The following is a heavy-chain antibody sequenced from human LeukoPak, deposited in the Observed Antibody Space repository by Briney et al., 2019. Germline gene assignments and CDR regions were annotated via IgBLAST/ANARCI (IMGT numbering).Heavy chain of an antibody. D-gene: IGHD3-3*01. CDR3: ARGPYKDFWSGYSDY. Sequence: GGSLRLSCSASGFTFSSYSMNWVRQAPGKGLEWVSYISSSSTTIYYADSVKGRFTISRDNAKNSLYLQMNSLRVADTAVYYCARGPYKDFWSGYSDYWGQGTLITVSS. CDR1: GFTFSSYS. CDR2: ISSSSTTI. J-gene: IGHJ4*02. V-gene: IGHV3-48*01.